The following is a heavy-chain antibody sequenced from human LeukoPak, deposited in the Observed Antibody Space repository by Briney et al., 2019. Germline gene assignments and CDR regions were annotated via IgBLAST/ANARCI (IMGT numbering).Heavy chain of an antibody. CDR3: ARGRTLDY. J-gene: IGHJ4*02. CDR1: DNSISSFY. V-gene: IGHV4-59*12. Sequence: PSETLSLTCTVSDNSISSFYWSWIRQPPGKGLEWIGFVYKTGHTNYNPSLKSRVTISVDTSKNQFSLKLSSVTAADTAVYYCARGRTLDYWGQGTLVTVSS. CDR2: VYKTGHT.